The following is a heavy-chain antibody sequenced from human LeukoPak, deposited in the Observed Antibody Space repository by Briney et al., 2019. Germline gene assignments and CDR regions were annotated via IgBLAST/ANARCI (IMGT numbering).Heavy chain of an antibody. CDR2: ISGTTSGT. CDR1: GFTFSTFA. CDR3: AKVRTYFYHGLDV. V-gene: IGHV3-23*01. Sequence: GGSLRLSCAASGFTFSTFAMSWVRQVPGKGLEWVSGISGTTSGTYYADSVKGRFTIFRDNSKNTLFLQVNSLRAEDTAVYYCAKVRTYFYHGLDVWGQGTTVTVSS. J-gene: IGHJ6*02. D-gene: IGHD1-14*01.